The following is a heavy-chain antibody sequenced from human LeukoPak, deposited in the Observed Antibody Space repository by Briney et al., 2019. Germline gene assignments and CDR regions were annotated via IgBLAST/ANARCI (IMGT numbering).Heavy chain of an antibody. D-gene: IGHD1-26*01. CDR2: ISSSGTTI. J-gene: IGHJ4*02. CDR3: ARDFAPSQYSGSYLGY. V-gene: IGHV3-48*04. CDR1: GFTFSSNS. Sequence: GGSLRLSCAASGFTFSSNSMNWVRQAPGKGLEWVSYISSSGTTIYYADSVKGRFTISRDNAKNSLYLQMSSLRAEDTAVYYCARDFAPSQYSGSYLGYWGQGTLVTVSS.